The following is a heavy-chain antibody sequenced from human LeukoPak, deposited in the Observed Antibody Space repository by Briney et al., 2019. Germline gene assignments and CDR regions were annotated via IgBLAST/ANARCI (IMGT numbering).Heavy chain of an antibody. D-gene: IGHD3-9*01. J-gene: IGHJ6*03. CDR1: RFTFSSYS. CDR2: ISSSGSYI. CDR3: ARGSYYDMLTGYYRTLLFMDV. Sequence: PGGSLRLSCAASRFTFSSYSMNWVRQAPGKGLEWVSSISSSGSYIYYADSVKGRFTISRDNAKNSLYLQMNSLRAEDTAVYYCARGSYYDMLTGYYRTLLFMDVWGKGTTVTISS. V-gene: IGHV3-21*01.